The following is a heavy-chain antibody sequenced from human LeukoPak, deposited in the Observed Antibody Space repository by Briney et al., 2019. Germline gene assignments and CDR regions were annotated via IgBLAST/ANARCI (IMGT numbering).Heavy chain of an antibody. J-gene: IGHJ4*02. D-gene: IGHD3-3*01. CDR1: GGSFSGYY. V-gene: IGHV4-34*01. Sequence: PSETLSLTCAVYGGSFSGYYWSWIRQPPGKGLEWIGEINHSGSTNYNPSLKSRVTISVDTSKNQFSLKLSSVTAEDTAVYYCARVQSGLRFLEWLPALSSYFDYWGQGTLVTVSS. CDR3: ARVQSGLRFLEWLPALSSYFDY. CDR2: INHSGST.